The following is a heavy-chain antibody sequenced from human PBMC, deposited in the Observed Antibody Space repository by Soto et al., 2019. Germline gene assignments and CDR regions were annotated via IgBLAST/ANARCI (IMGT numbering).Heavy chain of an antibody. Sequence: QVQLVQTGAGVKKPGSSVKVSCKASGGTFNNYAVTWVRQAPGQGLEWMGGIIPSSGTPNYAQRFQDRVTITADESTSTVYMELSSPRSEDTALYYCASSYGTSWYGDYWGQGTLVTVSS. J-gene: IGHJ4*02. CDR2: IIPSSGTP. CDR1: GGTFNNYA. CDR3: ASSYGTSWYGDY. V-gene: IGHV1-69*01. D-gene: IGHD6-13*01.